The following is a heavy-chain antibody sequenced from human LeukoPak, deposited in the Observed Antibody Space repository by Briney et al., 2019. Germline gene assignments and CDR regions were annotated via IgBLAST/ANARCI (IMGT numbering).Heavy chain of an antibody. V-gene: IGHV3-53*01. D-gene: IGHD6-19*01. CDR3: ARSRASSGLLGY. CDR1: GFTFSSNY. J-gene: IGHJ4*02. CDR2: IYSGGST. Sequence: GGSLRLSCAASGFTFSSNYMSWVRQAPGKGLEWVSVIYSGGSTYYADFVKGRFTISRDNSKNTLYLQMNSLRAEDTAVYYCARSRASSGLLGYWGQGTLVTVSS.